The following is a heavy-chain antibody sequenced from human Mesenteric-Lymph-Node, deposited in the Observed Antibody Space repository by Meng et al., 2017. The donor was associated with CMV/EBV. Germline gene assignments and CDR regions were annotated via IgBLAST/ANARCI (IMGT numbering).Heavy chain of an antibody. CDR3: ASNPYCSSTSCFGFHQPYYYYGMDV. CDR2: IIPILGIA. V-gene: IGHV1-69*10. D-gene: IGHD2-2*01. Sequence: SVKVSCKASGGTFSSYAISWVRQVPGQGLEWMGGIIPILGIANYTQNFQGRVTITTDESTSTAYMELSSLRSEDTAVYYCASNPYCSSTSCFGFHQPYYYYGMDVWGQGTTVTVSS. CDR1: GGTFSSYA. J-gene: IGHJ6*02.